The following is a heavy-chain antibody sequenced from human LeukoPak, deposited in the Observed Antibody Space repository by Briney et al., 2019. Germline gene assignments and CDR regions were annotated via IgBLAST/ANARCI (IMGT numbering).Heavy chain of an antibody. D-gene: IGHD2/OR15-2a*01. Sequence: SETLSLTCTVSGGSINGYYCSWIRQPPGRGLEWIGYIYYSGNTNYSPSLKSRVTISVDASRNQFSLKLSSVTAADTAVYYCARKGVFRAFDIWGQGTMVTVSS. J-gene: IGHJ3*02. CDR2: IYYSGNT. CDR3: ARKGVFRAFDI. CDR1: GGSINGYY. V-gene: IGHV4-59*08.